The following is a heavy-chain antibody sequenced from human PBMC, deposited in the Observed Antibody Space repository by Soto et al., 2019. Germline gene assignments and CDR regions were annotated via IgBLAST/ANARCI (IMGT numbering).Heavy chain of an antibody. CDR2: INSDGSST. V-gene: IGHV3-74*01. D-gene: IGHD6-13*01. Sequence: GGSLRLSCAASGFTFSSYWMHWVRQAPGKGLVWVSRINSDGSSTSYADSVKGRFTISRDNAKNTLYLQMNSLRAEDTAVYYCARDEEQQLVPSYYYYYYMDVWGKGTTVTVSS. CDR1: GFTFSSYW. J-gene: IGHJ6*03. CDR3: ARDEEQQLVPSYYYYYYMDV.